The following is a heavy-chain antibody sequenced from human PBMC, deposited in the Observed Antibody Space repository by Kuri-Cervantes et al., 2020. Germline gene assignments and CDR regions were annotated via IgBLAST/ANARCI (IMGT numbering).Heavy chain of an antibody. CDR1: GGSVSSGSYY. CDR2: ISYTGST. Sequence: SETLSLTCTVSGGSVSSGSYYWSWIRQPPGKGLEWVGYISYTGSTNYNPFLKSRVTISVDTSKNQFSLKLTSVTAADTAVYYCARSSSSWYYFDYWGQGTLVTVSS. V-gene: IGHV4-61*01. D-gene: IGHD6-13*01. CDR3: ARSSSSWYYFDY. J-gene: IGHJ4*02.